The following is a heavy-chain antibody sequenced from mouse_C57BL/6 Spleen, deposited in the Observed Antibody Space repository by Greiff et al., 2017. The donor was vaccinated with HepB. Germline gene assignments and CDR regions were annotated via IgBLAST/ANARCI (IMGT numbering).Heavy chain of an antibody. V-gene: IGHV1-15*01. Sequence: QVQLQQSGAELVRPGASVTLSCKASGYTFTDYEMHWVKQTPVHGLEWIGAIDPETGGTAYNQKFKGKAILTADKSSSTAYMELHSLTSEDSAVYYCTIGDGNSFDYWGQGTTLTVSS. D-gene: IGHD2-1*01. CDR1: GYTFTDYE. CDR3: TIGDGNSFDY. J-gene: IGHJ2*01. CDR2: IDPETGGT.